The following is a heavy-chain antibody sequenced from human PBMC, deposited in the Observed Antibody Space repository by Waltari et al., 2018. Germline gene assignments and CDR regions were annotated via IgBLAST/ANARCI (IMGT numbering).Heavy chain of an antibody. CDR1: GGSISSYY. CDR2: IYYSGST. D-gene: IGHD5-18*01. Sequence: QVQLQESGPGLVKPSETLSLTCTVSGGSISSYYWSWIRQPPGKGLEWIGYIYYSGSTNYNPSRKRRVTRSVDTSKNQFSLKLSSVTAADTAVYYCASGDRGYSYSFDYWGQGTLVTVSS. J-gene: IGHJ4*02. CDR3: ASGDRGYSYSFDY. V-gene: IGHV4-59*01.